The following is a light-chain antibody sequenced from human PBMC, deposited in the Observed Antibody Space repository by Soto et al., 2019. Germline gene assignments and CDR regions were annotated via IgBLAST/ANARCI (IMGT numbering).Light chain of an antibody. Sequence: QSALTQPPSASGSPGQSVTISCSGTSSDVGGYNYVSWYQQHPGKAPKLMIYEVTKRPSGVPDRFSGSKSGNTASLTVSGLRAEDEADYYCSSYAGSTDDVFGTGTKVTVL. V-gene: IGLV2-8*01. J-gene: IGLJ1*01. CDR2: EVT. CDR1: SSDVGGYNY. CDR3: SSYAGSTDDV.